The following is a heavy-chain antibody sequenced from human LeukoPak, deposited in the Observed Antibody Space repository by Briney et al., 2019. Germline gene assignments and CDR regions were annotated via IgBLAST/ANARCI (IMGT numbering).Heavy chain of an antibody. J-gene: IGHJ4*02. CDR2: IYYIGST. CDR3: ARHSRSDRDFDY. Sequence: PSETLSLTRTVSGVSISSSIYYRGWIRQPPGKGLEWIGSIYYIGSTYYNPSLKSRVTISVDTSKNQFSLKLSSVTAADTAVYYCARHSRSDRDFDYWGQGTLVTVSS. D-gene: IGHD2-15*01. V-gene: IGHV4-39*01. CDR1: GVSISSSIYY.